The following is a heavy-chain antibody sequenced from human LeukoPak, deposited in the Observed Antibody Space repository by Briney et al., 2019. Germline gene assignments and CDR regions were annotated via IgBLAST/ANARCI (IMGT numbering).Heavy chain of an antibody. V-gene: IGHV3-23*01. CDR2: ISGSGGST. J-gene: IGHJ5*02. CDR3: AKLSLPGIAVAGTA. CDR1: GFTFSSYA. Sequence: GGSLRLSCAASGFTFSSYAMSWVRQAPGKGLEWVSAISGSGGSTYYADSVKGRFTISRDSSKNTLYLQMNSLRAEDTAVYYCAKLSLPGIAVAGTAWGQGTLVTVSS. D-gene: IGHD6-19*01.